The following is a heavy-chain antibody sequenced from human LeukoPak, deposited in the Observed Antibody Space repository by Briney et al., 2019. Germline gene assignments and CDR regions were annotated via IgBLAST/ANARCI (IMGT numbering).Heavy chain of an antibody. V-gene: IGHV1-69*04. CDR1: GGTFSSYA. Sequence: LVKVSCKASGGTFSSYAISWVRQAPGQGLEWMGRIIPILGIANYAQKFQGRVTITADKSTSTAYMELSSLRSEDTAVYYCARVGDGYKYDYWGQGTLVTVSS. J-gene: IGHJ4*02. CDR2: IIPILGIA. D-gene: IGHD5-24*01. CDR3: ARVGDGYKYDY.